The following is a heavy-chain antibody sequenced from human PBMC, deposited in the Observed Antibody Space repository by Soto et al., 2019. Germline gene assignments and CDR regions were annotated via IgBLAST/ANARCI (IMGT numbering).Heavy chain of an antibody. CDR1: GGSISSSSYY. Sequence: LQLQESGPGLVKPSETLSLTCTVSGGSISSSSYYWGWIRQPPGKGLEWIGSISYSGSTYYNPSLKRLITISVDTSKSQFSLKLSSVTAADTAVYYCARLRIRYDISGYRSRQTYFDIWGQGTMVTVSS. J-gene: IGHJ3*02. D-gene: IGHD3-22*01. CDR2: ISYSGST. CDR3: ARLRIRYDISGYRSRQTYFDI. V-gene: IGHV4-39*01.